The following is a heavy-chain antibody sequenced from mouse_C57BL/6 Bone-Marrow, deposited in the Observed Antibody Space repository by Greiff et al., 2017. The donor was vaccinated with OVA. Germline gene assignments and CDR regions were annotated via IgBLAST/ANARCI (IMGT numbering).Heavy chain of an antibody. CDR2: IYPGSGNT. J-gene: IGHJ4*01. D-gene: IGHD2-12*01. Sequence: QVHVKQSGPELVQPGASVKISCKASGYSFTSYYIHWVKQRPGQGLEWLGWIYPGSGNTKYTEKFKGKATLTADTSSSTAYMQLSSLTSEDSAVYNCARIGYSYYYAMDYWGQGTSVTVSS. V-gene: IGHV1-66*01. CDR1: GYSFTSYY. CDR3: ARIGYSYYYAMDY.